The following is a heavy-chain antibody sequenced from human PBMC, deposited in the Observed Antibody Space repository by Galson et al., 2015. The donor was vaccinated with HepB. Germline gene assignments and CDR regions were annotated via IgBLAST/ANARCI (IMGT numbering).Heavy chain of an antibody. D-gene: IGHD1-1*01. V-gene: IGHV3-21*01. Sequence: SLRLSCAASGFTFSSYSMNWVRQAPGKGLEWVSSISSSSSYIYYADSVKGRFTISRDNAKNSLYLQMNSLRAEDTAVYYCAGSAAGDVWNAFDIWGQGTMVTVSS. CDR3: AGSAAGDVWNAFDI. CDR1: GFTFSSYS. J-gene: IGHJ3*02. CDR2: ISSSSSYI.